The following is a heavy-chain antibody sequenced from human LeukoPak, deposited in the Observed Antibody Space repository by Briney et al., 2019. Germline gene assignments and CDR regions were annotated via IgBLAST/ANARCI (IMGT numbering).Heavy chain of an antibody. Sequence: QPGGSLRLSCAASGFTFSSYGMSWVRQAPGKGLEWVSAISGSGGSTYYADSVKGRFTISRDNSKNTLYLQMNSLRAEDTAVYYCARGAHTYSYASGSYPWFDPWGQGTLVTVSS. CDR1: GFTFSSYG. J-gene: IGHJ5*02. V-gene: IGHV3-23*01. D-gene: IGHD3-10*01. CDR3: ARGAHTYSYASGSYPWFDP. CDR2: ISGSGGST.